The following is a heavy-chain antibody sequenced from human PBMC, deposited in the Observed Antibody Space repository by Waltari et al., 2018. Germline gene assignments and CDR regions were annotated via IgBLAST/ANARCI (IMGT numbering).Heavy chain of an antibody. CDR2: ISGGSSHI. CDR1: GFIFSTSD. CDR3: ASRLPPARYNGLDF. V-gene: IGHV3-21*01. D-gene: IGHD2-2*01. Sequence: EVQLVESGGGLVKPGGSLRLSCAASGFIFSTSDMNWVRQAPGKGLEWVSCISGGSSHIYYAESVRGRFTISRDNAQNSLYLQMNSLRVEDTAVYYCASRLPPARYNGLDFWGQGTTVTVSS. J-gene: IGHJ6*02.